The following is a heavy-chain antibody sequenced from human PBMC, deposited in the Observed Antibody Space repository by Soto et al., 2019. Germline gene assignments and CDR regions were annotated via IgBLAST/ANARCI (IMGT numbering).Heavy chain of an antibody. J-gene: IGHJ4*02. Sequence: SETLSLTCTVSGGSISSGGYYWSWIRQHPGKGLEWIGYIYYSGSTYYNPSLKSRVTISVDTSKNQFSLKLSSVTAADTAVYYCARSTATVVRGVIIRNFDYWGQGTLVTVSS. CDR3: ARSTATVVRGVIIRNFDY. CDR2: IYYSGST. CDR1: GGSISSGGYY. V-gene: IGHV4-31*03. D-gene: IGHD3-10*01.